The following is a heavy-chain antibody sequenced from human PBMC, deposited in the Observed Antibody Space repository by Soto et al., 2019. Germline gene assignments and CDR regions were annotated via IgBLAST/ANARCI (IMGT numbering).Heavy chain of an antibody. CDR1: GGSFSGYD. V-gene: IGHV4-34*01. CDR2: INHSGST. Sequence: PSETLSLTCAVYGGSFSGYDWTWIRQPPGTGLEWIGEINHSGSTNYNPSFKSRVTISVDTSKNQFSLKLTSVTAADTAVYYCARDKITGLFDYWGQGTLVTRLL. CDR3: ARDKITGLFDY. D-gene: IGHD2-8*02. J-gene: IGHJ4*02.